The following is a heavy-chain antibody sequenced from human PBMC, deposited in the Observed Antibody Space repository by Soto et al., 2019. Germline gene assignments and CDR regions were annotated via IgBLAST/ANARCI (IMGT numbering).Heavy chain of an antibody. CDR2: IYNSGST. V-gene: IGHV4-31*03. Sequence: QVQLQESGPGLVKPSQTLSLTCTVSGGSIRSGGYYWSWIRQHPGKGLEWIGYIYNSGSTYYNPSLKIRVTISVNTSKNQFSLKLSSVTAADTAMYYCARDWSPTGTTNWFDPWGQGTLVIVSS. CDR1: GGSIRSGGYY. J-gene: IGHJ5*02. CDR3: ARDWSPTGTTNWFDP. D-gene: IGHD1-1*01.